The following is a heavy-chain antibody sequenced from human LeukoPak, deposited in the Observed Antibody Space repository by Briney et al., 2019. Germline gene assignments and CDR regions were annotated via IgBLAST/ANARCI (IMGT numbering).Heavy chain of an antibody. CDR1: GYAFTNYG. CDR2: ISAYSGNT. CDR3: AISQGSYYDTSGYLGGDY. V-gene: IGHV1-18*01. J-gene: IGHJ4*02. D-gene: IGHD3-22*01. Sequence: ASVKVSCKASGYAFTNYGIFWVRQAPGQGLEWMGWISAYSGNTNYAQKLQGRVTMTTETSTSTAYMELESLRSDDTAVYYCAISQGSYYDTSGYLGGDYWGQGTLVTVSS.